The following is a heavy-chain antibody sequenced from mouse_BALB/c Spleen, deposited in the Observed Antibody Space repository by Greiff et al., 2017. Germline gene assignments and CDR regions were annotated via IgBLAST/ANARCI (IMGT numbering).Heavy chain of an antibody. Sequence: ESGPGLVKPSQSLSLTCSVTGYSITSGYYWNWIRQFPGNKLEWMGYISYDGSNNYNPSLKNRISITRDTSKNQFFLKLNSVTTEDTATYYCARDPFYYYGSRYYFDYWGQGTTLTVSS. D-gene: IGHD1-1*01. V-gene: IGHV3-6*02. CDR2: ISYDGSN. CDR3: ARDPFYYYGSRYYFDY. J-gene: IGHJ2*01. CDR1: GYSITSGYY.